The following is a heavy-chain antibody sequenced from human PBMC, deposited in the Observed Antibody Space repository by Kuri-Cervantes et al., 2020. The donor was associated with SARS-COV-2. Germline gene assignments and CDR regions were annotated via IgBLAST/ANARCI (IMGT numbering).Heavy chain of an antibody. J-gene: IGHJ3*02. CDR3: ARHPGLYCGGDCSTGAFDI. CDR2: IYPGDSDT. CDR1: GYSFTSYW. D-gene: IGHD2-21*02. V-gene: IGHV5-51*07. Sequence: KVSCKGSGYSFTSYWIGWVHQMPGRGLEWMGIIYPGDSDTRYSPSFQGQVTISADKSISTAYLQWSSLKASDTAMYYCARHPGLYCGGDCSTGAFDIWGQGTMVTVSS.